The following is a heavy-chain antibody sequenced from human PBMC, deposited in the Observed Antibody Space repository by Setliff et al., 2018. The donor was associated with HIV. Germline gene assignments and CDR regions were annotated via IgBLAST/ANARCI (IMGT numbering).Heavy chain of an antibody. CDR2: VYYSGYT. CDR3: ARVRDYYDSGAQAFDI. V-gene: IGHV4-39*01. Sequence: PSETLSLTCTVSGGSISSSGPGYYWGWVRQPPGGGLEWIGSVYYSGYTYYNPSLRSRVTISVDTSKNQLSLRLTTMTAADTAVYYCARVRDYYDSGAQAFDIWGQGTMVTVSS. CDR1: GGSISSSGPGYY. J-gene: IGHJ3*02. D-gene: IGHD3-22*01.